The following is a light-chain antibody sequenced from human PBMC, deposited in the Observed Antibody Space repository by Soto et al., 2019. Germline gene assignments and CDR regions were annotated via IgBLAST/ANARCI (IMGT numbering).Light chain of an antibody. J-gene: IGLJ2*01. Sequence: QSALTQPPSASGSPGQAVTISCTGTSSDVGGYNYVSWYQQHPGKAPKLMIYGVSKRPSGVPDRFSGSKSGNTASLTVSGLQAEDEADYYCSSYAGSGIEVFGGGPKLTVL. V-gene: IGLV2-8*01. CDR3: SSYAGSGIEV. CDR1: SSDVGGYNY. CDR2: GVS.